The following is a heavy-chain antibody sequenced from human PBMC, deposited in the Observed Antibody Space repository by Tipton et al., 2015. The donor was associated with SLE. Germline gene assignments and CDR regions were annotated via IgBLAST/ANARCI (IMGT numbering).Heavy chain of an antibody. CDR1: GGSISSYY. CDR3: ARVDGAYCGGDCYSTDWYFDL. J-gene: IGHJ2*01. V-gene: IGHV4-59*01. D-gene: IGHD2-21*01. CDR2: IYYSGST. Sequence: TLSLTCTVSGGSISSYYWSWIRQPPGKGLEWIGYIYYSGSTNYNPSLKSRAAISVDTSKNQFSLKLSSVTAADTAVYYCARVDGAYCGGDCYSTDWYFDLWGRGTLVTVSS.